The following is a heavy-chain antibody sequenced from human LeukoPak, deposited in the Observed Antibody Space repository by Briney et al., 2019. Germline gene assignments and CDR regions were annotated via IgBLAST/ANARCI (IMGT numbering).Heavy chain of an antibody. J-gene: IGHJ4*02. D-gene: IGHD3-16*01. Sequence: GESLKISCQGSGYSFSSFWVGRVRQTPGKGLEWMGVVYPDDSAARYSPSFQGQITFSADKSLDTAYLQWSSLRASDTGIYFCARGRVWGDSRWAFDYWGQGTPVTVSS. V-gene: IGHV5-51*01. CDR3: ARGRVWGDSRWAFDY. CDR2: VYPDDSAA. CDR1: GYSFSSFW.